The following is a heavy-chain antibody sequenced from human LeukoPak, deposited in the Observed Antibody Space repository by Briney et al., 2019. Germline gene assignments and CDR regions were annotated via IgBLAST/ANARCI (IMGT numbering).Heavy chain of an antibody. CDR3: ARDTADNYNWNYFDY. CDR2: INHSGST. Sequence: SETLSLTCAVYGGSFSGYYWRWIRQPPGKGLEGSGEINHSGSTYYNPSLKSRVTISVDTSKNQFSLQLSSVTAAHTAVYYCARDTADNYNWNYFDYGGQGTLVTVSS. CDR1: GGSFSGYY. J-gene: IGHJ4*02. D-gene: IGHD1-20*01. V-gene: IGHV4-34*09.